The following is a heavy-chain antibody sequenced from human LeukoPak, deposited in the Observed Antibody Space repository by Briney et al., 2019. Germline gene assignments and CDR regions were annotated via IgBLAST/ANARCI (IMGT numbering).Heavy chain of an antibody. V-gene: IGHV3-53*05. CDR3: ATNGYSGTYNRYFDS. D-gene: IGHD1-26*01. CDR2: IYAGGTT. J-gene: IGHJ4*02. Sequence: GRSLRLSCAASGFTFDDYAMHWVRHAPGKGLEWGSVIYAGGTTYYPDSVKGRFTISRDNSKNTLYLQMDSLRSEDTAVYYCATNGYSGTYNRYFDSWGQGTLVTVSS. CDR1: GFTFDDYA.